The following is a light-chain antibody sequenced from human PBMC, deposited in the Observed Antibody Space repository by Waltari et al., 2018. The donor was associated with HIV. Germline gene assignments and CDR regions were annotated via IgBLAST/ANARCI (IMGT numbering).Light chain of an antibody. CDR1: SSNIGSNT. CDR3: AAWDDNLNGFYV. V-gene: IGLV1-44*01. Sequence: QSVLTQPPSASGTPGQRVTISCSGSSSNIGSNTVNWSQQRPGTAPKLLIYRNNQRPSGVPDLFSCSESGTSASLAISGLQSEDEADYYCAAWDDNLNGFYVFGTGTKVTVL. J-gene: IGLJ1*01. CDR2: RNN.